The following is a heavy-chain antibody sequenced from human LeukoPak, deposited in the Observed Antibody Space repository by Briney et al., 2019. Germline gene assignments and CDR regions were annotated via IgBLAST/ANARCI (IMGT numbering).Heavy chain of an antibody. Sequence: GASVKVSCKASGYTFTGYYMHWVRQAPGQGLEWMGWINPNSGGTNYAQKFQGRVTMTRDTSISTAYTELSRLRSDDTAVYYCASEPAAMAEVDYYYGMDVWGQGTTVTVSS. CDR2: INPNSGGT. D-gene: IGHD2-2*01. CDR1: GYTFTGYY. V-gene: IGHV1-2*02. CDR3: ASEPAAMAEVDYYYGMDV. J-gene: IGHJ6*02.